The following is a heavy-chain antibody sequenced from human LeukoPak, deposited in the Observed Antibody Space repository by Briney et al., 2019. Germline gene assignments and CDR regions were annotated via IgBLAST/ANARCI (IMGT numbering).Heavy chain of an antibody. Sequence: PGGSLRLSCVPSGFIFRSYGIHWVRQAPGKGLELVTFIHYDGSNEYYADFVKGRFTISRDNSKNTVYLQMNSLRAEDTAVYYCAKDGIMHSNGPPEFDPWGQGTLVSVSS. CDR2: IHYDGSNE. CDR3: AKDGIMHSNGPPEFDP. D-gene: IGHD3-16*01. J-gene: IGHJ5*02. CDR1: GFIFRSYG. V-gene: IGHV3-30*02.